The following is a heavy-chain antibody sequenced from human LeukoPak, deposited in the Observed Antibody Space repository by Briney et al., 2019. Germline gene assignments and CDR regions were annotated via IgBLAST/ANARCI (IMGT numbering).Heavy chain of an antibody. J-gene: IGHJ4*02. CDR2: ISSSSSYI. Sequence: GGSLRLSCAASGFTFSSYSMNWVRQAPGKGLEWVSSISSSSSYIYYADSVRGRFTISRDNSRSTLFLQMNSLRAEDTAIYYCATYRQVMLPFESWGQGTLVTVSS. CDR3: ATYRQVMLPFES. V-gene: IGHV3-21*04. D-gene: IGHD5-18*01. CDR1: GFTFSSYS.